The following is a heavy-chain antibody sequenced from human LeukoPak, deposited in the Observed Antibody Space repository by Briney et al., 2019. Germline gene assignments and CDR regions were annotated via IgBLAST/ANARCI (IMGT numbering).Heavy chain of an antibody. CDR3: ARGDDILTGYYLSAFDI. CDR1: GYTLTELS. CDR2: FDPEDGET. Sequence: ASVKVSCKVSGYTLTELSMHWVRQAPGKGLEWMGGFDPEDGETIYAQKFQGRVTTTEDTSTDTAYMELSSLRSEDTAVYYCARGDDILTGYYLSAFDIWGQGTMVTVSS. V-gene: IGHV1-24*01. D-gene: IGHD3-9*01. J-gene: IGHJ3*02.